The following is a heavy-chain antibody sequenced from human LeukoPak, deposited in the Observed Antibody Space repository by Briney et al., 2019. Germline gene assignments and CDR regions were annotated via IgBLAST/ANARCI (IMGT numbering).Heavy chain of an antibody. CDR2: ISGSGGST. V-gene: IGHV3-23*01. CDR1: GFTFSSYA. J-gene: IGHJ4*02. CDR3: AKDPGVLLWFGELSYFDY. D-gene: IGHD3-10*01. Sequence: GGSLRLSCAASGFTFSSYAMSWVRQAPGKGLEWVSAISGSGGSTYYADSVKGRFTIPRDNSKNTLYLQMNSLRAEDTAVYYCAKDPGVLLWFGELSYFDYWGQGTLVTVSS.